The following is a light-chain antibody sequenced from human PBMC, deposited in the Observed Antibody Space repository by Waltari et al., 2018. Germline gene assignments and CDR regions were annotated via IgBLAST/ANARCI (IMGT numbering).Light chain of an antibody. CDR3: FSYAGTSSGV. V-gene: IGLV2-23*02. CDR2: EVT. J-gene: IGLJ1*01. Sequence: QFTLAQPSSVSGAPGQFVTISCNGTRSEIGFCKLFSWYQKYPGKAPKVMIYEVTKRPSGVSNRFSGSKSGNTASLTISGLQAEDEADYYCFSYAGTSSGVFGTGTKVTVL. CDR1: RSEIGFCKL.